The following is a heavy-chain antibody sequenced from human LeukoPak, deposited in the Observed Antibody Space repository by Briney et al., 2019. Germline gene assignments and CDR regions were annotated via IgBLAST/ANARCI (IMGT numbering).Heavy chain of an antibody. V-gene: IGHV4-39*01. Sequence: PSETLSLTCTVSGGSLSSSSYYWGWIRQPPGKGLEWLGSIYYSGSTYYNPSLKSRVTISVDTSKNQFSLKLSSVTAADTAVYYCARHPPYGYFSGGDWFDPWGQGTLVTVSS. D-gene: IGHD5-18*01. CDR3: ARHPPYGYFSGGDWFDP. CDR2: IYYSGST. CDR1: GGSLSSSSYY. J-gene: IGHJ5*02.